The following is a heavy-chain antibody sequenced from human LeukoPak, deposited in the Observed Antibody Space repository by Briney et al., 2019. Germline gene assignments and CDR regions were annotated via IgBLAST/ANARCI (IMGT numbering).Heavy chain of an antibody. CDR1: AFSLSNND. D-gene: IGHD3-10*01. V-gene: IGHV3-23*01. CDR3: AKRLYYGSGPLDI. CDR2: VSDSGGST. J-gene: IGHJ3*02. Sequence: AGGSLRLSCAASAFSLSNNDMTWVRQAPGKGLDWVSTVSDSGGSTYYADSVKGRFTISRDNSKNTLYLEMSSLRAEDTAIYFCAKRLYYGSGPLDIWGQGPMVSVFS.